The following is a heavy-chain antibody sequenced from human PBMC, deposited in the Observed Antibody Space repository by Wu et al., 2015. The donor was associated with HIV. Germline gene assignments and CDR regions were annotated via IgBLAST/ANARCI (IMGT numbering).Heavy chain of an antibody. J-gene: IGHJ6*03. Sequence: QVQLLQSGGEVKKPGASVKVSCKASGYTFINYGTTWVRQAPGQRLEWMGWISGKNXDTSXAQKFQARVTMTKDTSTRTAYLEVRNLRSDDTAVYYCRHVLLIFEISGRDYYYMDVWGQRDYGSSSP. CDR1: GYTFINYG. CDR2: ISGKNXDT. V-gene: IGHV1-18*01. D-gene: IGHD2-8*01. CDR3: RHVLLIFEISGRDYYYMDV.